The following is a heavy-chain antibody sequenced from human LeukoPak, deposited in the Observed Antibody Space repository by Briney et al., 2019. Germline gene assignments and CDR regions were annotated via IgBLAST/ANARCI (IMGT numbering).Heavy chain of an antibody. D-gene: IGHD5-12*01. Sequence: SETLSLTCTVSGGSISSYYWSWIRQPAGKGLEWIGRIYTSGSTNYNPSLKSRVTMSVDTFKNQFSLKLSSVTAADTAVYYCARGGGYDSQYYWYFDLWGRGTLVTVSS. J-gene: IGHJ2*01. CDR2: IYTSGST. V-gene: IGHV4-4*07. CDR3: ARGGGYDSQYYWYFDL. CDR1: GGSISSYY.